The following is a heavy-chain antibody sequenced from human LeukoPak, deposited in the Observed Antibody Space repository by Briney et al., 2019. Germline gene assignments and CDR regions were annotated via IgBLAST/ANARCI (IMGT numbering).Heavy chain of an antibody. V-gene: IGHV3-21*06. CDR3: AHSCSKSDCHQSSFGLDV. J-gene: IGHJ6*02. D-gene: IGHD6-13*01. CDR1: GLTFTSDI. Sequence: NPGGSLRLSCETSGLTFTSDIMHWVRQAPGKGLEWVSSMSVVGADIYYADSLTGRFTISRHNARNSLSLPMSTLRAEDTAVYFCAHSCSKSDCHQSSFGLDVWGQGTTVTVSS. CDR2: MSVVGADI.